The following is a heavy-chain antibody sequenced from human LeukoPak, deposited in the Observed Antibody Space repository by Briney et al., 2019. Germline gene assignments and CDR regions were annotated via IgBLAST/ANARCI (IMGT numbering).Heavy chain of an antibody. CDR2: VNHFESI. Sequence: PSETLSLTCDVSGGSFTGYYWTWIRQPPGKGLEWIGEVNHFESISYNPSLKGRATISADTSKNQFSLKLSSVTAADTAVYYCARDPWTHAFDIWGQGTMVTVSS. CDR1: GGSFTGYY. V-gene: IGHV4-34*01. CDR3: ARDPWTHAFDI. J-gene: IGHJ3*02. D-gene: IGHD3/OR15-3a*01.